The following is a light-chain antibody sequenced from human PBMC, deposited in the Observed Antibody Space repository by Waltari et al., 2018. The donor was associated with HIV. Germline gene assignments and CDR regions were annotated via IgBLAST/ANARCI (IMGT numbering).Light chain of an antibody. J-gene: IGKJ5*01. CDR1: QSLLYSDGNTY. V-gene: IGKV2-30*01. CDR2: RVS. CDR3: MQGTHWPIT. Sequence: VVVTQSPLSLPVSLGQPASISCNSSQSLLYSDGNTYLNWFHQRPGQSPRRLIYRVSNRDSGVPDRFSDSGSGTDFTLKISRVEAEDVGVYYCMQGTHWPITFGQGTRLEIK.